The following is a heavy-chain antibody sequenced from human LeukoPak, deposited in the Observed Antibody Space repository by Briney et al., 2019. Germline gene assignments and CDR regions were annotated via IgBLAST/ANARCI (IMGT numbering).Heavy chain of an antibody. CDR2: IQSDGSKT. CDR1: GFSFSNYG. V-gene: IGHV3-30*02. CDR3: AKRYCKSATCRSDMDA. J-gene: IGHJ6*02. D-gene: IGHD2-15*01. Sequence: GGSLRLSCAASGFSFSNYGMHWVRQPPAKGLEWVALIQSDGSKTYSADSVKGRFTISRDNPRNTLYLQMNRLRPEDTAVYYCAKRYCKSATCRSDMDAWGQGTTVTVSS.